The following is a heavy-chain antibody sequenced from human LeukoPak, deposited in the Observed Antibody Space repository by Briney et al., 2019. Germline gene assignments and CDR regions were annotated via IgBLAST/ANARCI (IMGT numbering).Heavy chain of an antibody. CDR3: ARVPRWDYGSGSYSDY. CDR2: IGSRSTYI. V-gene: IGHV3-21*01. Sequence: PGGSLRLSCAASGFTFSSYSMNWVRQAPGKGLEWASSIGSRSTYIYYADSVKGRFTVSRDNAKNSLYLQMNSLRAEDTAVYYCARVPRWDYGSGSYSDYWGQGTLVTVSS. D-gene: IGHD3-10*01. J-gene: IGHJ4*02. CDR1: GFTFSSYS.